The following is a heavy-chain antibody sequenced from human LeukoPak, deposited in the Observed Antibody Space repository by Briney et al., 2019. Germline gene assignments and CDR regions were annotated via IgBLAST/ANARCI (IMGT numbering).Heavy chain of an antibody. D-gene: IGHD6-6*01. J-gene: IGHJ5*02. V-gene: IGHV4-34*01. CDR1: GGSMSTYY. Sequence: PSETLSLTCAVSGGSMSTYYWSWIRQPPGKGLEWIGEINHSGSTNYNPSLKSRVTISVDTSKNQFSLKLSSVTAADTAVYYCARRRPYSSSGWFDPWGQGTLVTVSS. CDR3: ARRRPYSSSGWFDP. CDR2: INHSGST.